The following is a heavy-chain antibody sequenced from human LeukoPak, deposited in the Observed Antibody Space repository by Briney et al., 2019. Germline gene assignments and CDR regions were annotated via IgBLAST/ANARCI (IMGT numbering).Heavy chain of an antibody. J-gene: IGHJ4*02. CDR1: GLTFSNYG. V-gene: IGHV3-23*01. CDR3: ARGGCSSTSSYVSDY. Sequence: AGGSLRLSCAASGLTFSNYGMSCVRQAPGKGLEWVAAIGRDGVNTMYADSVKGRLTISRDNSKNSLYLQMNSLRAEDTALYYCARGGCSSTSSYVSDYWGQGTLVTVSS. D-gene: IGHD2-2*01. CDR2: IGRDGVNT.